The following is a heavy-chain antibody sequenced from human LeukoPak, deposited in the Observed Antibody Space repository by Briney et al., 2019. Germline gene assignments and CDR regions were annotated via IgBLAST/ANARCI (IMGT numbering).Heavy chain of an antibody. V-gene: IGHV4-30-2*01. D-gene: IGHD3-3*01. CDR3: ARAVTTFGVVTDAFDI. J-gene: IGHJ3*02. Sequence: PSETLSLTCTVSGGSISSGGYYWSWIRQPPGKGLEWIGYIYYSGSTYYNPSLKSRVTISGDRSKNQFSLNLSSVTAADTAVYYCARAVTTFGVVTDAFDIWGQGTMGTVSS. CDR2: IYYSGST. CDR1: GGSISSGGYY.